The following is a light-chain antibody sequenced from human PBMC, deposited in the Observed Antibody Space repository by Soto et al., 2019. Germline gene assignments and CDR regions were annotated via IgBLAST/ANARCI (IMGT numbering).Light chain of an antibody. CDR1: QGIDTY. J-gene: IGKJ3*01. Sequence: DIQMTQSPSSLSASVGDRVTITCLASQGIDTYLAWYQQKPGQVPKLLIYAASTLQSGVPSRFSFSGSGTDFTLTISSLQLEGVATYFCLKYTRAPFTVGPGTKVYIK. CDR2: AAS. CDR3: LKYTRAPFT. V-gene: IGKV1-27*01.